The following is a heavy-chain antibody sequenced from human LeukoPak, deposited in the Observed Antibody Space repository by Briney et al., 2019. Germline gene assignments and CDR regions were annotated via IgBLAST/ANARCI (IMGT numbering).Heavy chain of an antibody. Sequence: GGSLRLSCAASGFTFSSYGMHWVRQAPGKGLEWVAFIRYDGSNKYYAGSVKGRFTISRDNSKNTLYLQMNSLRAEDTAVYYCAKDKGGRNYFDYWGQGTLVTVSS. J-gene: IGHJ4*02. CDR2: IRYDGSNK. CDR1: GFTFSSYG. CDR3: AKDKGGRNYFDY. D-gene: IGHD1-26*01. V-gene: IGHV3-30*02.